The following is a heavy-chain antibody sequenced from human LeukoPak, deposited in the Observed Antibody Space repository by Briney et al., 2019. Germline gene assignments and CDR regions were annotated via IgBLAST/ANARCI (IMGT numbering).Heavy chain of an antibody. D-gene: IGHD2-15*01. CDR2: IYYSGST. V-gene: IGHV4-39*02. CDR3: ARERGGGYCSGGSCDDDAFDI. CDR1: GGSISSSSYY. Sequence: SETLSLTCTVSGGSISSSSYYWGWIRQPPGKGLEWIGSIYYSGSTYYSPSLKSRVTISVDTSKNQFSLKLSSVTAADTAVYYCARERGGGYCSGGSCDDDAFDIWGQGTMVTVSS. J-gene: IGHJ3*02.